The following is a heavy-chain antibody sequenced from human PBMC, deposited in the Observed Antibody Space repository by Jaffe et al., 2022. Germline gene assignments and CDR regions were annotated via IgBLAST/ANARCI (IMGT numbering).Heavy chain of an antibody. Sequence: QVQLQESGPGLVKPSETLSLTCTVSGGSISSYYWSWIRQPPGKGLEWIGYIYYSGSTNYNPSLKSRVTISVDTSKNQFSLKLSSVTAADTAVYYCARTPIWFREGDYYYYMDVWGKGTTVTVSS. D-gene: IGHD3-10*01. CDR2: IYYSGST. V-gene: IGHV4-59*01. J-gene: IGHJ6*03. CDR3: ARTPIWFREGDYYYYMDV. CDR1: GGSISSYY.